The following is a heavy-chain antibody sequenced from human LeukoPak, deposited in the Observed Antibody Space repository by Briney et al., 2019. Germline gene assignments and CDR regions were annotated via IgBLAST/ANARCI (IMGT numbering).Heavy chain of an antibody. D-gene: IGHD6-13*01. CDR1: GFIFNTYS. CDR3: AKGRYDTSWLNFDY. V-gene: IGHV3-23*01. Sequence: GGSLRLSCVASGFIFNTYSMSWLRRAPGKGLEWVSAISGSGATTYYADSVRGRFTISRDNSKNTLSLQMNSLKAEDTAIYYCAKGRYDTSWLNFDYWGQGTLVTFSS. J-gene: IGHJ4*02. CDR2: ISGSGATT.